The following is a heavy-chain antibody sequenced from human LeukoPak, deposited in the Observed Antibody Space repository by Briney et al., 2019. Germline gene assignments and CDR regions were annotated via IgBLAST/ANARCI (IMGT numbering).Heavy chain of an antibody. V-gene: IGHV3-21*01. CDR1: GFTFSSYS. CDR3: AKVAKYYYGSETYYFFEH. J-gene: IGHJ4*02. D-gene: IGHD3-10*01. CDR2: ISGTSSYI. Sequence: PGGSLRLSCAASGFTFSSYSMNWVRQAPGKGLEWVSSISGTSSYIYYADSVKGRFTISRDNAKNSLYLQMNSLRVEDTAVYYCAKVAKYYYGSETYYFFEHWGQRTPVTASS.